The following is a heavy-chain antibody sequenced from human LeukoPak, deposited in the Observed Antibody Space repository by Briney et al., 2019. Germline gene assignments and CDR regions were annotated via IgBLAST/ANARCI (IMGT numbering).Heavy chain of an antibody. CDR2: IRYDGSNK. D-gene: IGHD3-10*01. J-gene: IGHJ4*02. V-gene: IGHV3-30*02. CDR3: AKDSLLWFGELLWYFDY. Sequence: PGGSLRLSRAASGFTFSSYGMHWVRQAPGKGLEWVAFIRYDGSNKYYADSVKGRFTISRDNSKNTLYLQMNSLRAEDTAVYYCAKDSLLWFGELLWYFDYWGQGTLVTVSS. CDR1: GFTFSSYG.